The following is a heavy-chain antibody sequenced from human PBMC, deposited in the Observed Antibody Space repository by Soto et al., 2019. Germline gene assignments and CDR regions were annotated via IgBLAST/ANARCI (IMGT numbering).Heavy chain of an antibody. V-gene: IGHV4-34*01. CDR3: ARAKHYGYYFWFDP. CDR2: INHSGST. CDR1: GGSFSGYY. Sequence: QVQLQQWGAGLLKPSETLSLTCAVYGGSFSGYYWSWIRQPPGKGLEWIGEINHSGSTNYYPSLRSRVTRSVDTSKHQCSLKLSSMTDADTAVYYCARAKHYGYYFWFDPWGQGTLVTVSS. D-gene: IGHD4-17*01. J-gene: IGHJ5*02.